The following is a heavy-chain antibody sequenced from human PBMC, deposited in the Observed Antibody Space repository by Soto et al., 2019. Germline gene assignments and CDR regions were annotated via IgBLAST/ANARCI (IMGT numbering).Heavy chain of an antibody. D-gene: IGHD6-6*01. V-gene: IGHV4-30-2*01. CDR3: ARGSSSYYDYGMDV. Sequence: SETLSLTCAVSGDSISRGGYSWTWIRQPPGKALEWIGNTYDSGSTSYNPSLKSRVTMSVDTSKNQFSLRLTSVTAADTAVYFCARGSSSYYDYGMDVWGQGTTVTVSS. CDR1: GDSISRGGYS. J-gene: IGHJ6*02. CDR2: TYDSGST.